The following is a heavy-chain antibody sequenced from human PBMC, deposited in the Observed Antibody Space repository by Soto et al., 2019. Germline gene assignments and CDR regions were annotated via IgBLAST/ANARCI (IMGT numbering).Heavy chain of an antibody. CDR2: VYYRGTT. CDR1: GGSISSHY. Sequence: QVQLQESGPGLVKPSETLSLTCSASGGSISSHYLNWIRQPPGKGLEWIGYVYYRGTTNYNPSLKSXXTXSVXPSKSQFSLQLTSVTAADTAIYFCARGERRPMIVYWGQGTPVTVSS. J-gene: IGHJ4*02. D-gene: IGHD3-22*01. V-gene: IGHV4-59*11. CDR3: ARGERRPMIVY.